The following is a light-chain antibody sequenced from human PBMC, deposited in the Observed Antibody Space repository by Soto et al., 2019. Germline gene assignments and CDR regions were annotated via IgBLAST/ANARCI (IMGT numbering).Light chain of an antibody. CDR2: GAS. CDR1: QSFSSSY. V-gene: IGKV3-20*01. Sequence: EIVLTQSPGTLSLSPGEMSTLSCRSSQSFSSSYLACYQQKPGQAPRLLIYGASSRATGIPDRFSGSGSGTEFSLTVSRLQSEDFAVYYFQQYNNWPRTFGQGTKVDIK. J-gene: IGKJ1*01. CDR3: QQYNNWPRT.